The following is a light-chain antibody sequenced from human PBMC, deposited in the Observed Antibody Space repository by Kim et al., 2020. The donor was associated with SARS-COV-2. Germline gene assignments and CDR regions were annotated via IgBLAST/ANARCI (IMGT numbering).Light chain of an antibody. CDR2: AVT. V-gene: IGLV2-14*03. CDR3: TSYTSSNTYV. J-gene: IGLJ1*01. Sequence: GQSITISCTGTSSDDGGYNYVSWYQHHPGKAPKLMIYAVTTRPSGVSNRFSGSKSGNTASLTISGLQAEDEADYYCTSYTSSNTYVFGTGTKVTVL. CDR1: SSDDGGYNY.